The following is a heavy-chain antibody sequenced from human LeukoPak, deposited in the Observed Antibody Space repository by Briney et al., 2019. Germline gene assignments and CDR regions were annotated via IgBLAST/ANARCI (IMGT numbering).Heavy chain of an antibody. CDR2: ISGSGGST. J-gene: IGHJ4*02. D-gene: IGHD5-12*01. V-gene: IGHV3-23*01. CDR3: AKKSPWNYYDY. Sequence: GGSLRLSCAASGFTFSTYAMSWFRQAPGKGLEWVSAISGSGGSTYNADSVKGRFTISRDNSKNTLYVQMNSLRAEDTAVYYCAKKSPWNYYDYWGQGTLVTVSS. CDR1: GFTFSTYA.